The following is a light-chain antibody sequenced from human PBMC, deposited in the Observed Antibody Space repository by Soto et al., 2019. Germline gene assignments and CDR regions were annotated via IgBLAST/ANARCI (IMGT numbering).Light chain of an antibody. Sequence: QSVLTQPPSASGTPGQRVTISCTGTSSDVGGYNFVSWYQQHPGKAPKLMIYDVTNRPSGVSNRFSGSKSGNTASLTISGLQAEDEADYYCLSYSSSTSPYVLGTGTKVTVL. CDR3: LSYSSSTSPYV. V-gene: IGLV2-14*01. CDR2: DVT. J-gene: IGLJ1*01. CDR1: SSDVGGYNF.